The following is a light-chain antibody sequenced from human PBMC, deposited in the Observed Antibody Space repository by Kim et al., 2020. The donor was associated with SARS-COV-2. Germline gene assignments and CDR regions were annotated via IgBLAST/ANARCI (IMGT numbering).Light chain of an antibody. Sequence: LPPGERATLAVRASQSVSSSYLAWYQQKPGQAPRLRIYGAPSRATGIPDRFSGRGSGTDFTLTISRLEPEDFAVYYCQQYGSSPYTFGQGTKLEI. CDR2: GAP. CDR3: QQYGSSPYT. CDR1: QSVSSSY. J-gene: IGKJ2*01. V-gene: IGKV3-20*01.